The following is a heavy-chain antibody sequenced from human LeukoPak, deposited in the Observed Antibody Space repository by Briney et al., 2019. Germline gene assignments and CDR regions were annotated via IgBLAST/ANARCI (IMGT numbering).Heavy chain of an antibody. CDR3: ARDPDSGSPDY. Sequence: GGSLRLSCVASGFTFSSYAMSWVRQAPGKGLEWVSGITGSGNSAYYADSVRGRFTISRDNSKNTLYLQMNSLRAEDTAVYYCARDPDSGSPDYWGQGTLVTVSS. CDR2: ITGSGNSA. V-gene: IGHV3-23*01. CDR1: GFTFSSYA. D-gene: IGHD1-26*01. J-gene: IGHJ4*02.